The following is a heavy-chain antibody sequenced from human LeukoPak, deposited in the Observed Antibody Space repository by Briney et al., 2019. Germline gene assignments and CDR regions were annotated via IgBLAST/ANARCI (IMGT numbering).Heavy chain of an antibody. CDR3: ARNGRVPACNTYNWFDP. Sequence: ASVKVSCKASGYTFTGYYMHWVRQAPGQGLEWMGRINPNSGGTNYTQKFQGRVTMTRDTSISTAYMELSRLRSDDTAVYYCARNGRVPACNTYNWFDPWGRGTLVTVSS. D-gene: IGHD2/OR15-2a*01. J-gene: IGHJ5*02. CDR2: INPNSGGT. V-gene: IGHV1-2*06. CDR1: GYTFTGYY.